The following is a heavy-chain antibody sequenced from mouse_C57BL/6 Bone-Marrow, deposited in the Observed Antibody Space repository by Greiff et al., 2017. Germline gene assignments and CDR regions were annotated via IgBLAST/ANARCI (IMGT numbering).Heavy chain of an antibody. J-gene: IGHJ2*01. D-gene: IGHD1-1*01. Sequence: QVQLQQSGAELMKPGASVKLSCKATGYTFTGYWIEWVKQRPGHGLEWIGEILPGSGSTTYNEKFKGKATFTADTSSNTAYMQLSSLTTEDSAIYYCAREGGSSPYYCDYWGQGTTLTVTS. CDR3: AREGGSSPYYCDY. V-gene: IGHV1-9*01. CDR1: GYTFTGYW. CDR2: ILPGSGST.